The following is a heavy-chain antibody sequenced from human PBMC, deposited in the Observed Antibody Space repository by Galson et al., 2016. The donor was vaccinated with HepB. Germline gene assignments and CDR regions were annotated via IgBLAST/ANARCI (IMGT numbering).Heavy chain of an antibody. CDR1: GFSLTTNVEG. CDR3: AYRFTTFGIRNYCGS. D-gene: IGHD3-3*01. V-gene: IGHV2-5*01. CDR2: IYWNADK. J-gene: IGHJ4*02. Sequence: PALVKPTQTLTLTCTFSGFSLTTNVEGVGWIRQSPGKAPEWLATIYWNADKRYRPSLKNRLTIPKDTSKKQVVLKMTNMDPGDTATYYCAYRFTTFGIRNYCGSWGQGGLVTVSS.